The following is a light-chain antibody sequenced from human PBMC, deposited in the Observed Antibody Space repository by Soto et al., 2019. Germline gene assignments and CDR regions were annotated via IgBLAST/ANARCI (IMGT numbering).Light chain of an antibody. CDR3: QSYDNSLSGLYV. J-gene: IGLJ1*01. V-gene: IGLV1-40*01. CDR2: GNA. CDR1: SSNIGADYN. Sequence: QSVLTQRPSVSGAPGQRVTISCSGTSSNIGADYNVNWYQQLPGKAPKLLIYGNANRPSGVPDRFSGSKSGTSASLAITGLQAEDEADYYCQSYDNSLSGLYVFGTGTKVTVL.